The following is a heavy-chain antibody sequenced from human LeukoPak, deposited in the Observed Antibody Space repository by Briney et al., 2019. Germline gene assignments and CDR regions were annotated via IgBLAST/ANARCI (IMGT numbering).Heavy chain of an antibody. J-gene: IGHJ4*02. CDR3: ASPRGYCSGGSCPYYFDY. CDR2: IKPDGREK. CDR1: GFTFSSYW. D-gene: IGHD2-15*01. Sequence: PGGSLRLSCAASGFTFSSYWMSWVRQAPGKGLEWVANIKPDGREKYYVDSVKGRFTISRDNPKNSLYLQMNSLRAEDTAVYYFASPRGYCSGGSCPYYFDYWGQGTLVTVSS. V-gene: IGHV3-7*01.